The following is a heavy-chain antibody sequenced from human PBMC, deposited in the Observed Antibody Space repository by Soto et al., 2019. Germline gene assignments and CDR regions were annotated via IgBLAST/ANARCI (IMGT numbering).Heavy chain of an antibody. D-gene: IGHD4-17*01. CDR3: ARELTTVTTSYYYYYGMDV. Sequence: QVQLVQSGAEVKKPGASVKVSCEASGYTFTSYYMHWVRQAPGQGLEWMGIINPSGGSTSYAQKFQGRVTMTRDTSTSTVYMELSSLRSEDTAVYYCARELTTVTTSYYYYYGMDVWGQGTTVTVSS. CDR2: INPSGGST. J-gene: IGHJ6*02. CDR1: GYTFTSYY. V-gene: IGHV1-46*01.